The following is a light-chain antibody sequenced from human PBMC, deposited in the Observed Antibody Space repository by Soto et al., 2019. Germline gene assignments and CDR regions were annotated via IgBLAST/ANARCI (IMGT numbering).Light chain of an antibody. Sequence: QLVLTQSPSASASPGASVKLTCTLSSGHSTYTIAWHQQHPGKGPRYLMRLKNDGSHTKGDGIPDRFSGSSFGAERYLTISSLQSEDDADYCCQTWDTGIQVFGAGTKLTVL. CDR1: SGHSTYT. CDR3: QTWDTGIQV. CDR2: LKNDGSH. J-gene: IGLJ2*01. V-gene: IGLV4-69*01.